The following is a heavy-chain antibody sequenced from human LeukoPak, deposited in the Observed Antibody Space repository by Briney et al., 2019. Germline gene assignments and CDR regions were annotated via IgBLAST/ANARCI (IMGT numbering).Heavy chain of an antibody. D-gene: IGHD3-22*01. CDR1: GFIFSNYW. Sequence: GGSLRLSCAASGFIFSNYWMSWVRQAPGQGLECVANIKQDGSEKYSVHSVKGRFTISRDNSKNTLYLQMNSLRAEDTAVYYCARSSERKYYFDYWGQGTLVTVSS. V-gene: IGHV3-7*03. CDR3: ARSSERKYYFDY. J-gene: IGHJ4*02. CDR2: IKQDGSEK.